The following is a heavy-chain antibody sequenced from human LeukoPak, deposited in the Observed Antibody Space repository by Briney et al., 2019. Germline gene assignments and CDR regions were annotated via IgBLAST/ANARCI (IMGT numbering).Heavy chain of an antibody. D-gene: IGHD3-3*01. CDR1: GFTFSSYW. CDR3: ASAYYDFWGGLSNYYYYMDV. CDR2: IKQDGSEK. Sequence: GSLRLSCAASGFTFSSYWMSWVRQAPGKGLEWVANIKQDGSEKYYVDSVKGRFTISRDNAKNSLYLQMNSLRAEDTAVYYCASAYYDFWGGLSNYYYYMDVWGKGTTVTVSS. V-gene: IGHV3-7*01. J-gene: IGHJ6*03.